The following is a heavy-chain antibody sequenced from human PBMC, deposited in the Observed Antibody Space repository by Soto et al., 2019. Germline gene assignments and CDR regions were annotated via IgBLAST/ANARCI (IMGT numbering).Heavy chain of an antibody. CDR3: AHMRAAKFDY. D-gene: IGHD2-15*01. CDR1: GVSLSTGGVG. CDR2: IYWDDDQ. Sequence: QITLKESGPTLVKPTQTLTLTCNVSGVSLSTGGVGVGWIRQPPGKALEWLALIYWDDDQRSSPSLKSRLTLTKVTSKNQVVLTMTNMAPEDTATYYCAHMRAAKFDYWGQGTLVTVSS. J-gene: IGHJ4*02. V-gene: IGHV2-5*02.